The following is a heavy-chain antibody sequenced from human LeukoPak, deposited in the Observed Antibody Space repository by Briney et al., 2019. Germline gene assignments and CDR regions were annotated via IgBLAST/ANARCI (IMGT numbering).Heavy chain of an antibody. D-gene: IGHD4-17*01. J-gene: IGHJ4*02. V-gene: IGHV3-30*18. Sequence: GGSLRLSCAASGFTFSSYGMHWVRQAPGKGLEWVAVISYDGSNKYYADSVKGRFTISRDNSKNTLYLQMNSLRAEDTAVYYCPKNPDDSGDYRAPEEGGQGPRVPVP. CDR2: ISYDGSNK. CDR1: GFTFSSYG. CDR3: PKNPDDSGDYRAPEE.